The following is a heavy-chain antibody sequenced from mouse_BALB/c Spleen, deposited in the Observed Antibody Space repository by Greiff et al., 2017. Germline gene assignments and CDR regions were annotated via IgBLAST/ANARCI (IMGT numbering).Heavy chain of an antibody. CDR1: GYTFTSYW. CDR3: ARGRYYGSSSYYAMDY. J-gene: IGHJ4*01. Sequence: QVQLQQPGAELVKPGASVKLSCKASGYTFTSYWMHWVKQRPGQGLEWIGEIDPSDSYTNYNQKFKGKATLTVDKSSSTAYMQLSSLTSEDSAVYYCARGRYYGSSSYYAMDYWGQGTSVTVSS. V-gene: IGHV1-69*02. CDR2: IDPSDSYT. D-gene: IGHD1-1*01.